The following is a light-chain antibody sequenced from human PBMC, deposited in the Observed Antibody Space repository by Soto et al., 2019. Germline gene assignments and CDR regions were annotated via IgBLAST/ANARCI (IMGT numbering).Light chain of an antibody. CDR3: QQRSNWPLT. V-gene: IGKV3-11*01. J-gene: IGKJ4*01. CDR1: QSVSSY. Sequence: EIVLTQSPATLSLSPGERGTLSCMASQSVSSYLAWYQQKPGQAPRLLIYDASIRATGSPARFSGSGSGTGSTLTISGLEPEDFAVYYCQQRSNWPLTFGGGTKVEIK. CDR2: DAS.